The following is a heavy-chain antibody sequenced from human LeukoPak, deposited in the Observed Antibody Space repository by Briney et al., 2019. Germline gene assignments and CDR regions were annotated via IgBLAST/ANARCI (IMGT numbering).Heavy chain of an antibody. CDR3: ARDAIQWFGELLSYFDY. CDR2: ISSSSSYI. J-gene: IGHJ4*02. D-gene: IGHD3-10*01. V-gene: IGHV3-21*01. Sequence: GGSPRLSCAASGFTFSSYSMNWVRQAPGKGLEWVSSISSSSSYIYYADSVKGRFTISRDNAKNSLYLQMNSLRAEDTAVYYCARDAIQWFGELLSYFDYWGQGTLVTVSS. CDR1: GFTFSSYS.